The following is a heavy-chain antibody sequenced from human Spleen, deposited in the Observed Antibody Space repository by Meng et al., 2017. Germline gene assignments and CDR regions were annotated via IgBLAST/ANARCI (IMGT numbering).Heavy chain of an antibody. CDR1: GYTFTSYD. CDR2: MSPNRGKT. CDR3: AREDGDYRNDF. J-gene: IGHJ4*02. Sequence: ASVKVSCKASGYTFTSYDINWVQQAPGQGLEWMGWMSPNRGKTAYAEKFEGRVTITRDTSISTAYMELSSLRSADTAVYFCAREDGDYRNDFWGKGTLVTVSS. V-gene: IGHV1-8*03. D-gene: IGHD4-17*01.